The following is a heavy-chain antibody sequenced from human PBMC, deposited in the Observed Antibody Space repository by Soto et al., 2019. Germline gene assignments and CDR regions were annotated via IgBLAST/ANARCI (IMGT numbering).Heavy chain of an antibody. Sequence: GEALKISCKGSGYNFNTYWICWVRQMPGKGLEWMGLIYPCGSYTRYSPSFQGQVTISADKSLSTAYLQWSGLKASDTAMYYCARRAPDIDSATYQLDFWGQGTQVTVSS. CDR2: IYPCGSYT. CDR3: ARRAPDIDSATYQLDF. D-gene: IGHD1-26*01. CDR1: GYNFNTYW. J-gene: IGHJ4*02. V-gene: IGHV5-51*01.